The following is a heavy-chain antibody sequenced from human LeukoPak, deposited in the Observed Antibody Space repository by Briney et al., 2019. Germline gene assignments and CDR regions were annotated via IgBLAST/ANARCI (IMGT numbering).Heavy chain of an antibody. CDR3: AIYDGGAFDI. J-gene: IGHJ3*02. D-gene: IGHD5/OR15-5a*01. CDR1: GGTFSSYA. CDR2: IIPIFGTA. Sequence: EASVKVSCKASGGTFSSYAISWVRQAPGQGLEWMGRIIPIFGTANYAQKFQGRVTITTDESTSTAYMELSSLRSEDTAVYYCAIYDGGAFDIWGQGTIVTVSS. V-gene: IGHV1-69*05.